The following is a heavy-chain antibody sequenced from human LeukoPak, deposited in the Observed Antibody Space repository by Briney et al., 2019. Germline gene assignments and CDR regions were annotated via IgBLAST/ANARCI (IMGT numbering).Heavy chain of an antibody. CDR1: GFTFSSYW. V-gene: IGHV3-7*01. D-gene: IGHD5-12*01. Sequence: GGSLRLSCAASGFTFSSYWMSWVRQAPGKGLEWVANIRQDGSEKYYVDSVKGRFTISRDNAKNSLYLQMNSLRAEDTAVYYCARLNSGYDYRFDYWGQGTLVTVSS. CDR3: ARLNSGYDYRFDY. J-gene: IGHJ4*02. CDR2: IRQDGSEK.